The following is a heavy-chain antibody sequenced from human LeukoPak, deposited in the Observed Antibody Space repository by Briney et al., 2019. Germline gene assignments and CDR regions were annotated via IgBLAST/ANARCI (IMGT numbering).Heavy chain of an antibody. CDR2: ISGDGGST. J-gene: IGHJ3*02. CDR3: AKDGLELWPAFDI. Sequence: GGSLRLSCAASGFTFDDYAMHWVRQAPGKGLEWVSPISGDGGSTYYADSVKGRFTISRDNSKNSLYLQMNSLRTEDTALYHCAKDGLELWPAFDIWGQGTMVTVSS. V-gene: IGHV3-43*02. CDR1: GFTFDDYA. D-gene: IGHD1-7*01.